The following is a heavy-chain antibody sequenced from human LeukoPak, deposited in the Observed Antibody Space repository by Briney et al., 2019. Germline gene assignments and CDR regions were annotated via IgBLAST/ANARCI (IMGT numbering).Heavy chain of an antibody. CDR2: INSDGSST. Sequence: GGSLRLSCAASGFTFSSYWMHWVRQAPGKELVWVSRINSDGSSTTYADSVKGRFTISRDNSKNTLYLQMNSLRAEDTALYYCARARNDYDSNGFSLLDYWGQGTLVTVSS. D-gene: IGHD3-22*01. CDR1: GFTFSSYW. CDR3: ARARNDYDSNGFSLLDY. J-gene: IGHJ4*02. V-gene: IGHV3-74*01.